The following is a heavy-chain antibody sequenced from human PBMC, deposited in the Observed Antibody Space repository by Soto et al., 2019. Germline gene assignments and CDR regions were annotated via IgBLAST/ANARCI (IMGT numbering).Heavy chain of an antibody. J-gene: IGHJ6*02. V-gene: IGHV1-24*01. D-gene: IGHD6-19*01. CDR3: ATDRAHSSGWSGWIYGMDV. CDR2: FDPEDGET. Sequence: PGASVKVSCKVSGYTLTELSMHWVRQAPGKGLEWMGGFDPEDGETIYAQKFQGRVTMTEDTSTDTAYMELSSLRSEDTAVYYCATDRAHSSGWSGWIYGMDVWGQGTTVTVSS. CDR1: GYTLTELS.